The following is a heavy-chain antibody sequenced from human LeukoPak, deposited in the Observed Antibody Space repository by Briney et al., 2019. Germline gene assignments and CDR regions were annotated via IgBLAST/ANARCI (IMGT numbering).Heavy chain of an antibody. Sequence: GGSLRLSCAASGFTFSSYETNWVRQAPGKELEWVSYISSSGSTIYYADSVKGRFTISRDNAKNSLYLQMNSLRAEDTAVYYCARDGEVVTATLFDYWGQGTLVTVSS. CDR2: ISSSGSTI. V-gene: IGHV3-48*03. J-gene: IGHJ4*02. CDR1: GFTFSSYE. D-gene: IGHD2-21*02. CDR3: ARDGEVVTATLFDY.